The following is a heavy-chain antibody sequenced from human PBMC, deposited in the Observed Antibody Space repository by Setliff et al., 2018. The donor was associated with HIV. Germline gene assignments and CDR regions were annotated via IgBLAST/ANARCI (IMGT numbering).Heavy chain of an antibody. D-gene: IGHD2-2*01. V-gene: IGHV1-2*02. CDR2: MNPTGGST. Sequence: GASVKVSCKASGYTFSDYFIHWVRRAPGQGLEWMGWMNPTGGSTTYSQKFQGRVTLTRDTSTSTAYMELSSLTSDDTAVYYCARGSKYDAEPDFDYWGQGTLVTVSS. CDR3: ARGSKYDAEPDFDY. CDR1: GYTFSDYF. J-gene: IGHJ4*02.